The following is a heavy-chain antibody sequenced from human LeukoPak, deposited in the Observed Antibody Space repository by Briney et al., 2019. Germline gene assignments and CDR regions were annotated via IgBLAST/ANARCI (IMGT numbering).Heavy chain of an antibody. CDR2: IYYSANT. D-gene: IGHD5-18*01. CDR1: GGSMSSYY. Sequence: SETLSLTCTVSGGSMSSYYWSWIRQPPGKGLEWIGYIYYSANTNYNPSLKSRDTISVDTSKNQFSLKLSSVTAADTAVYYCARGPSTAMGDGFDMWGQGTMVTVSS. CDR3: ARGPSTAMGDGFDM. J-gene: IGHJ3*02. V-gene: IGHV4-59*01.